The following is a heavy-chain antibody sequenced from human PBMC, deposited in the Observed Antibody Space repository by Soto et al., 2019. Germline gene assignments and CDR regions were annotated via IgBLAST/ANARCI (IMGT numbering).Heavy chain of an antibody. CDR3: ARGSTITGTRYYDGMDV. D-gene: IGHD1-7*01. CDR2: IYHSGST. CDR1: GGSISSGGYS. Sequence: QLQLQESGSGLVKPSQTLSLTCAVSGGSISSGGYSWSWIRQPPGKGLEWIGYIYHSGSTYYNPSLKSRVTISVDRSKNQFSLKLSSVTAADTAVDYCARGSTITGTRYYDGMDVWGQVTTVTVSS. V-gene: IGHV4-30-2*01. J-gene: IGHJ6*02.